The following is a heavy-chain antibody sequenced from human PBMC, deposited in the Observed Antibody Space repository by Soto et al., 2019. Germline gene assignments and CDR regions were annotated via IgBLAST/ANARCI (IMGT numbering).Heavy chain of an antibody. CDR3: ARVAYGDYEGWSWFDP. D-gene: IGHD4-17*01. J-gene: IGHJ5*02. Sequence: EVQLVESGGGLVKPGGSLRLSCAASGFTFSSYSMNWVRQAPGKGLEWVSSISSSSSYIYYADSVKGRFTISRDNAKNSLYLQMNSLRAEDTAVYDCARVAYGDYEGWSWFDPWGQGTLVTVSS. CDR2: ISSSSSYI. V-gene: IGHV3-21*01. CDR1: GFTFSSYS.